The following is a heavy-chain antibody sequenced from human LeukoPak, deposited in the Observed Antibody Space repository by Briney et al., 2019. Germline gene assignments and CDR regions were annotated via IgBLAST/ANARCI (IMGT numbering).Heavy chain of an antibody. D-gene: IGHD3-3*01. Sequence: SETLSLTCAVYGGSFSNYYWSWIRQPPGKGLEWIGEINHSGSTNYNPSLKSRVTISVDTSKNQFSLKLSSVTAADTAVYYCARGVYDFWSGHRDAFDIWGQGTMVTVSS. V-gene: IGHV4-34*01. CDR3: ARGVYDFWSGHRDAFDI. J-gene: IGHJ3*02. CDR1: GGSFSNYY. CDR2: INHSGST.